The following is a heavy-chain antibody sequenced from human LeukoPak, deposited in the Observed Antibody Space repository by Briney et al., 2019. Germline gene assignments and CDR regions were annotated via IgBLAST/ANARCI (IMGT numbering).Heavy chain of an antibody. D-gene: IGHD6-13*01. V-gene: IGHV3-11*06. Sequence: GGSLRLSCAASGFMFSDYYMSWIRQAPGKGLEWVSYISSGSSYTNYADSVKGRFTISRDNAKNSLYLQMNSLRAEDTAVYYCARDSPGGSSSRTDYWGQGTLVTVSS. CDR3: ARDSPGGSSSRTDY. CDR1: GFMFSDYY. J-gene: IGHJ4*02. CDR2: ISSGSSYT.